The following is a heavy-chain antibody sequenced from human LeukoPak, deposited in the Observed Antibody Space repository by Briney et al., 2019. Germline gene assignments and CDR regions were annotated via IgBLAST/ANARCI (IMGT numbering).Heavy chain of an antibody. V-gene: IGHV1-46*01. CDR3: ARVEMATITGFDY. CDR2: INPSGGST. D-gene: IGHD5-24*01. J-gene: IGHJ4*02. CDR1: GYTFTSYY. Sequence: ASVKVSCKASGYTFTSYYMHWVRQAPGQGLEWMGIINPSGGSTSYAQKFQGRVTMTRDMSTSTVYMELSSLRSENTAVYYCARVEMATITGFDYWGQGTLVTVSS.